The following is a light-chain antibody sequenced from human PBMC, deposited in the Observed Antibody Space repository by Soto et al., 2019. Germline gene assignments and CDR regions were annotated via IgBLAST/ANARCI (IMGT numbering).Light chain of an antibody. CDR3: QQHSNWPLT. Sequence: EIVVTQSPATLSVSPGERATLSCRASQSVNTNFAWYQQKPGQAPRLLIYDASNRATGIPARFTGSGSGTDFTLTISSLEPEDFAVYYCQQHSNWPLTFGGGTKVDIK. CDR2: DAS. CDR1: QSVNTN. V-gene: IGKV3-11*01. J-gene: IGKJ4*01.